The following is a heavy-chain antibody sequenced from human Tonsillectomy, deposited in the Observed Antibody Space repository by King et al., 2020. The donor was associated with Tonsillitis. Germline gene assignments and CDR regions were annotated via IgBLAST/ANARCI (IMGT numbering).Heavy chain of an antibody. D-gene: IGHD5-12*01. CDR1: GYTFTGYY. J-gene: IGHJ4*02. V-gene: IGHV1-2*02. Sequence: QLVQSGAEVKKPGASVKVSYKASGYTFTGYYMHWVRQAPGQGLEWMGWINPNSGGTNYAQKFQGRVTMTRDTSISTAYMELSRLRSDDTAVYYCARNWGGYDLDPFDYWGQGTLVTVSS. CDR2: INPNSGGT. CDR3: ARNWGGYDLDPFDY.